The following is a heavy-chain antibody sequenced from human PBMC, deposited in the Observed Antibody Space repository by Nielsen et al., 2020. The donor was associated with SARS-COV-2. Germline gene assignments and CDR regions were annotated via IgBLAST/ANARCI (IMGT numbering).Heavy chain of an antibody. V-gene: IGHV4-31*03. J-gene: IGHJ5*02. D-gene: IGHD1-26*01. CDR1: GGSISSGGYY. CDR3: ARGHIVGTTAKNWFDP. Sequence: SETLSLTCSVSGGSISSGGYYWNWIRQHPGKGLEWIGYIYYRGSTSNNPSLKSRVAISVDTSKNQFSLKLSSVTAADTAVYYCARGHIVGTTAKNWFDPWGQGTLVTVSS. CDR2: IYYRGST.